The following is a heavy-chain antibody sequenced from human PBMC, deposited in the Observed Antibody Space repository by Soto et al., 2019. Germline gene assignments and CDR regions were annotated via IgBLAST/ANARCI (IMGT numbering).Heavy chain of an antibody. CDR1: GGSISSYY. CDR3: ARLPVSSSWFVSNWFDP. V-gene: IGHV4-59*08. Sequence: QVQLQESGPGLVKPSETLSLTCTVSGGSISSYYWSWIRQPPGKGLEWIGYIYYSGSTIYNPSLKSRVTISVDTSKNLFSLKLSSVTAADTAVYYCARLPVSSSWFVSNWFDPWGQGILVTVSS. D-gene: IGHD6-13*01. CDR2: IYYSGST. J-gene: IGHJ5*02.